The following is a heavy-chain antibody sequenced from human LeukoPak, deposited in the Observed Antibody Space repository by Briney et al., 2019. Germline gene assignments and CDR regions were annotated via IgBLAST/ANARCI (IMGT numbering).Heavy chain of an antibody. CDR2: IYYSGST. V-gene: IGHV4-39*01. CDR1: CGSISSSSYY. J-gene: IGHJ4*02. CDR3: ASGAGAPDY. D-gene: IGHD1-26*01. Sequence: SETLSLTCTVSCGSISSSSYYWGWIRQPPGKGLEWIGSIYYSGSTYYNPSLKSRVTISVDTSKNQFSLKLSSVTVADTAVYYCASGAGAPDYWGQGTLVTVSS.